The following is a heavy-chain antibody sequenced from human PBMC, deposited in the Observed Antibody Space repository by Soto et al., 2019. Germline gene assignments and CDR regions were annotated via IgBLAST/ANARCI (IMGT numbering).Heavy chain of an antibody. D-gene: IGHD4-17*01. V-gene: IGHV4-30-4*01. J-gene: IGHJ4*02. CDR3: ARVGYGVGGLAY. Sequence: QVQLQESGPGLVKPSQTLSLTCTVSGAPISSGAYYWSWVRQAPGKGLEWVGYIYYSGSTYYNPSLKRRLDISLDVSKNLFSLRLTSVTASDAAVYFCARVGYGVGGLAYWGPGMLVSVSS. CDR1: GAPISSGAYY. CDR2: IYYSGST.